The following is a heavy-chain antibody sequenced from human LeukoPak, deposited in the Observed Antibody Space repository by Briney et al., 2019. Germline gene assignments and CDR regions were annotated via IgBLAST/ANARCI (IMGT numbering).Heavy chain of an antibody. CDR1: GGSFSSYY. CDR2: IYYSGST. D-gene: IGHD3-10*01. V-gene: IGHV4-59*08. J-gene: IGHJ3*02. Sequence: PSETLSLTCTVSGGSFSSYYWSWIRQPPGKGLEWIGYIYYSGSTNYNPSLKSRVTISVDTPKNQFSLKLSSVTAADTAVYYCARRAGSGSTKVFDIWGQGTMVTVSS. CDR3: ARRAGSGSTKVFDI.